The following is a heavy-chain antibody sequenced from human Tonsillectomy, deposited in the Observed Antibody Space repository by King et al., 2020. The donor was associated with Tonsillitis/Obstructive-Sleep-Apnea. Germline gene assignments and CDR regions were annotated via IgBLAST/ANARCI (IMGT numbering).Heavy chain of an antibody. V-gene: IGHV3-30*04. CDR1: GFTFSSYA. J-gene: IGHJ4*02. CDR2: ISYDGSNK. CDR3: ARALGFCSGTSCYRGGFDY. Sequence: VQLVESGGGVVQPGRSLRLSCAASGFTFSSYAMHWVRQAPGKGLEWVAVISYDGSNKYYADSVKGRFTISRDNSKNTLYLQMNSLRAEDTAVYYCARALGFCSGTSCYRGGFDYWGQGTLVTVSS. D-gene: IGHD2-2*02.